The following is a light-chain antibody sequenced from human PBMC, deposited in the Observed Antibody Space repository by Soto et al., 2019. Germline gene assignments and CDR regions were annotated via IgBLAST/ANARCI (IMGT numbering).Light chain of an antibody. J-gene: IGKJ4*01. CDR3: QQYHTWPIT. V-gene: IGKV3-15*01. Sequence: EIVMTQSPATLSVAPGERVTLSCMAIQGVSRKLAWYQHKSGQAPRLLISGASAGATGIPARFSGSGSGTEFTLTISSLQSEDCAIYYCQQYHTWPITFGGGTKVDIK. CDR1: QGVSRK. CDR2: GAS.